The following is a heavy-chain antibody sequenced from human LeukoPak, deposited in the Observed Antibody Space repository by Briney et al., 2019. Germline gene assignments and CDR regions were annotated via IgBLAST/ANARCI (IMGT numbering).Heavy chain of an antibody. CDR3: ARGDCSSTSCSSTPKNWFDP. Sequence: PGGSLRLSCAASGFTFSNYAMSWVRQAPGKGLDWVSAISGSGGTTYYADSVKGRFTISRDNSMNTPYLQMNSLRAEDTAVFYCARGDCSSTSCSSTPKNWFDPWGQGTLVSVSS. D-gene: IGHD2-2*01. CDR1: GFTFSNYA. V-gene: IGHV3-23*01. J-gene: IGHJ5*02. CDR2: ISGSGGTT.